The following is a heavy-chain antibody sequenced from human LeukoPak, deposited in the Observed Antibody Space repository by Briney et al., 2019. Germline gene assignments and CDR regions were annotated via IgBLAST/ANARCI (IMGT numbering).Heavy chain of an antibody. CDR2: ISAHKGET. CDR3: AREIAAAGTIPYYYYMDV. J-gene: IGHJ6*03. CDR1: GYTFTTYG. V-gene: IGHV1-18*01. D-gene: IGHD6-13*01. Sequence: ASVKVSCKTSGYTFTTYGISWLRQAPGQGLEWMGRISAHKGETEYAQKFQGRVTMTREISTSTAYMELQSLTSDDTAVYYCAREIAAAGTIPYYYYMDVWGKGTTVTVSS.